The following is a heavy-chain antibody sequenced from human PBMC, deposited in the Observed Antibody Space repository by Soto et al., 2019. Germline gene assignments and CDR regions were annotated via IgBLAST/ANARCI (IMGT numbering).Heavy chain of an antibody. Sequence: QVQLVESGGGVVQPGRSLRLSCAASGFTFSSYGMHWVRQAPGKGLEWVAVIWYDGSNKYYADSVKGRFTISRDNSKNTLYLQMNSLRAEETAVYYCARDSGYCSSTSCPDNNWFDPWGQGTLVTVSS. D-gene: IGHD2-2*01. CDR1: GFTFSSYG. CDR3: ARDSGYCSSTSCPDNNWFDP. J-gene: IGHJ5*02. V-gene: IGHV3-33*01. CDR2: IWYDGSNK.